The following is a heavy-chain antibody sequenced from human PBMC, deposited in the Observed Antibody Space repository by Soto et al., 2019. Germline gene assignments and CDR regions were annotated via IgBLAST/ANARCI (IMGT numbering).Heavy chain of an antibody. Sequence: QVQLQQWGAGLLKPSETLSLTCAVYGGSFSGYYWSWIRQPPGKGLEWIGEINHSGSTNYNPSLKSRVTISVDTSKNQFSLKLSSVTAADTAVYYCARLLVVPARGWFDPWGQGTLVTVSS. D-gene: IGHD2-2*01. CDR2: INHSGST. CDR1: GGSFSGYY. V-gene: IGHV4-34*01. J-gene: IGHJ5*02. CDR3: ARLLVVPARGWFDP.